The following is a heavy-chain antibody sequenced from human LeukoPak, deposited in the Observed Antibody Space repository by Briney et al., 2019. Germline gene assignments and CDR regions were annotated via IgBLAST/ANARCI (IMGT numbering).Heavy chain of an antibody. D-gene: IGHD3-10*01. CDR1: GGTFSSYA. V-gene: IGHV1-69*04. CDR2: IIPILGIA. Sequence: SVKVSCKASGGTFSSYAISWVRQAPGQGLEWMGRIIPILGIANYAQKFQGRVTITADKSTSTAYMELSSLRSEDTAVYYCARDPQYYYGSGSSPLSPRVAQSDYYYGMDVWGQGTTVTVSS. CDR3: ARDPQYYYGSGSSPLSPRVAQSDYYYGMDV. J-gene: IGHJ6*02.